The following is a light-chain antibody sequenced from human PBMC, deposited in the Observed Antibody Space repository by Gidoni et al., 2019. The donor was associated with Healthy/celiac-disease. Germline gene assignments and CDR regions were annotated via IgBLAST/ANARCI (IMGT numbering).Light chain of an antibody. CDR2: SNN. J-gene: IGLJ1*01. CDR3: AAWDDSLNGYV. V-gene: IGLV1-44*01. CDR1: SSNIGSNT. Sequence: QSVLTQPPSASGTPGQRVTISCSGSSSNIGSNTVNWYQPLPGPAPNLLIYSNNQRPSGVPDRFSGSKAGTSASLAISGLQSEDEADYYCAAWDDSLNGYVFGTGTKVTVL.